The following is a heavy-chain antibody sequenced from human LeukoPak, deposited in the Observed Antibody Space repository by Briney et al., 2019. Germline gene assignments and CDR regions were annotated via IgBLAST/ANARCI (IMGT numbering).Heavy chain of an antibody. CDR3: TRDRRNYYDSSGYSY. J-gene: IGHJ4*02. D-gene: IGHD3-22*01. CDR2: IRSKAYGGTT. CDR1: GFTFSDCW. Sequence: PGGSLRLSCAVSGFTFSDCWMTWVRQAPGKGLEWVGFIRSKAYGGTTEYAASVKGRFTISRDDSKSIAYLQMNSLKTEDTAVYYCTRDRRNYYDSSGYSYWGQGTLVTVSS. V-gene: IGHV3-49*04.